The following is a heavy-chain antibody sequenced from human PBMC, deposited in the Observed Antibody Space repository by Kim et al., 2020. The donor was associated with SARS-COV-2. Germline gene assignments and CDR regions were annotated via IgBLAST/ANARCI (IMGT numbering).Heavy chain of an antibody. Sequence: ITEYAASVKGRFIISRDESENSLFLQMDSLQVDDTAVYFCARGNPGGGYIIWGQGTLVTVSS. CDR3: ARGNPGGGYII. J-gene: IGHJ4*02. V-gene: IGHV3-72*01. CDR2: IT. D-gene: IGHD1-26*01.